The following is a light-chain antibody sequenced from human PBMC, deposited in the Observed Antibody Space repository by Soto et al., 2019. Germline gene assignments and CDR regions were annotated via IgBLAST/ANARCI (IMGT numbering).Light chain of an antibody. CDR2: GAS. V-gene: IGKV3-20*01. CDR3: QQYGSSPTWT. J-gene: IGKJ1*01. Sequence: EIVLTQSAGTLSLSPGERATLSCRASQNVVNNYLAWYQQKPGQAPRLLISGASSRATGIPDRFSGSGSGTDFTLTISRLEPEDFAVYYCQQYGSSPTWTFGQGTRWIS. CDR1: QNVVNNY.